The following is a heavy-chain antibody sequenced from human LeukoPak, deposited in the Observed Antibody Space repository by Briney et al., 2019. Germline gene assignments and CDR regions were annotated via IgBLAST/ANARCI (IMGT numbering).Heavy chain of an antibody. J-gene: IGHJ4*02. CDR3: AKDGFYFGSSDYYYFDY. CDR2: IRYDGSNE. D-gene: IGHD3-22*01. V-gene: IGHV3-30*02. CDR1: GFIFSSYA. Sequence: GGSLRLSCGASGFIFSSYAMHWVRQAPGEGLEWVAFIRYDGSNEFYADSVQGRFTISRDNSKNTLYLQMNSLRAEDTAVYYCAKDGFYFGSSDYYYFDYWGQGTLVTVSS.